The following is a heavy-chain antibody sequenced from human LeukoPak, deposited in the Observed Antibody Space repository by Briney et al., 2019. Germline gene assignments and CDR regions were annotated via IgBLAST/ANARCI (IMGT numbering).Heavy chain of an antibody. CDR2: IYTSGST. Sequence: SQTLSLTCTVSGGSISSGSYYWSWIRQPAGKGLEWIGRIYTSGSTNYNPSLKSRVTISVDTSKNQFSLKLSSVTAADTAVYYCARVRPAYCGGDCYLWGQGTLVTVSS. D-gene: IGHD2-21*01. V-gene: IGHV4-61*02. J-gene: IGHJ5*02. CDR1: GGSISSGSYY. CDR3: ARVRPAYCGGDCYL.